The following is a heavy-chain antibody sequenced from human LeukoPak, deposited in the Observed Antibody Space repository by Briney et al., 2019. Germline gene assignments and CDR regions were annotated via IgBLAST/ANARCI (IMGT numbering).Heavy chain of an antibody. V-gene: IGHV3-21*01. J-gene: IGHJ4*02. CDR3: ARVQYSIVDY. Sequence: EWVSSISSSSSYIYYADSVRGRFTISRDNAKNSLYLQMNSLRAEDTAVYYCARVQYSIVDYWGQGTLVTVSS. CDR2: ISSSSSYI. D-gene: IGHD5-18*01.